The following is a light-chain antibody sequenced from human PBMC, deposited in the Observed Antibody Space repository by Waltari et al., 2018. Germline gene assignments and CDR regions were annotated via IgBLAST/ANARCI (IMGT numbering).Light chain of an antibody. CDR3: CSYTTSTTRYV. V-gene: IGLV2-14*03. J-gene: IGLJ1*01. CDR2: DVS. Sequence: QSALTQPASVSGSPGQSITISCIGTRSHLGAYNLVSSFQQHPGKAPKVMIYDVSNRPSGVSSRFSVSKSGNTASLTISGLRAEDEADYYCCSYTTSTTRYVFGGGTKVTVL. CDR1: RSHLGAYNL.